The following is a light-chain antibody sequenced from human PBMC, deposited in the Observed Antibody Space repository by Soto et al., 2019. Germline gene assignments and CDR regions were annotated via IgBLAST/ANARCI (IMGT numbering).Light chain of an antibody. CDR2: AAS. CDR3: QKYNRAPWT. Sequence: DIQMTQSPSSLSASVGDRVTITCRASQGISNYLAWYQQKPGKGPKFLIYAASTLQSGVPSRFSGSESGTDFSLTITSLQPEDVATYYCQKYNRAPWTFGQGTKVEIK. CDR1: QGISNY. J-gene: IGKJ1*01. V-gene: IGKV1-27*01.